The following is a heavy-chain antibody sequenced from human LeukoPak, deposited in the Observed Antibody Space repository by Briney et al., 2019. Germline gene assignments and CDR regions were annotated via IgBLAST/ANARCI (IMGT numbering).Heavy chain of an antibody. V-gene: IGHV3-30-3*01. CDR1: GFTFSSYA. D-gene: IGHD3-3*01. J-gene: IGHJ4*02. Sequence: GGSLRLSCAASGFTFSSYATHWVRQAPGKGLEWVAVISYDGSNKYYADSVKGRFTISRDNSKNTLYLQMNSLRAEDTAVYYCASPMWSGYLPYFDYWGQGTLVTVSS. CDR2: ISYDGSNK. CDR3: ASPMWSGYLPYFDY.